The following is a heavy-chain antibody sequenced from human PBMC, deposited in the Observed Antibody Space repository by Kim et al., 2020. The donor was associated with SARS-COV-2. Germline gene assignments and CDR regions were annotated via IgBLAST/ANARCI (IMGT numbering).Heavy chain of an antibody. V-gene: IGHV4-39*01. CDR3: ARMVWQQLAQVHYFDY. CDR1: GGSISSSSYY. Sequence: SETLSLTCTVSGGSISSSSYYWGWIRQPPGKGLEWIGSIYYSGRTYYNPSLKSRVTISVDTSKNQFSLKLSSVTAADTAVYYCARMVWQQLAQVHYFDYWGQGTLVTVSS. CDR2: IYYSGRT. J-gene: IGHJ4*02. D-gene: IGHD6-13*01.